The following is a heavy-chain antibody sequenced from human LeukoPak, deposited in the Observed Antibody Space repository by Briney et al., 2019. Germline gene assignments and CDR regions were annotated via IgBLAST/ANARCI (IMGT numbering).Heavy chain of an antibody. CDR2: IIPIFGTA. CDR3: ARGGPDSYGHPYYYYYYMDV. D-gene: IGHD5-18*01. CDR1: GGTFSSYA. Sequence: SVKVSCKASGGTFSSYAISWVRQAPGQGLEWMGGIIPIFGTANYAQKFQGRVTITTDESTSTAYMELSSLRSEDTAVYYCARGGPDSYGHPYYYYYYMDVWGKGTTVTVSS. V-gene: IGHV1-69*05. J-gene: IGHJ6*03.